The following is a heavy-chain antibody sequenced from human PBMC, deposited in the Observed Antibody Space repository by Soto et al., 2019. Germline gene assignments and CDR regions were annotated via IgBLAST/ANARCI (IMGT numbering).Heavy chain of an antibody. CDR2: ISWDGGIT. CDR3: AKAGAYSYGSYFDY. J-gene: IGHJ4*02. CDR1: GFTFDDYT. V-gene: IGHV3-43*01. Sequence: GSLRLSCAASGFTFDDYTMQWVRQAPGKGLEWVSLISWDGGITYYADSVKGRFTISRDNSKNSLYLQMNSLTTEDTALYYCAKAGAYSYGSYFDYWGQGTLVTVSS. D-gene: IGHD5-18*01.